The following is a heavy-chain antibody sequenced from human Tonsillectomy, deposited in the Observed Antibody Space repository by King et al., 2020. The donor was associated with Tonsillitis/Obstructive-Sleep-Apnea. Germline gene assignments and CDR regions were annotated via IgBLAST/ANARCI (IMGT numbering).Heavy chain of an antibody. V-gene: IGHV5-10-1*03. J-gene: IGHJ4*02. CDR2: IDPSDSYT. CDR3: GRHRGSTSRGAGGH. D-gene: IGHD5-12*01. Sequence: EVQLVESGAEVKKPGESLRISCKGSGYSFPNYWISWVRQMPGKGLEWMGRIDPSDSYTNYSPSFQGRVTISVDKSSTTAYLQWSSLEASDTAIYYCGRHRGSTSRGAGGHWGQGTLVTVSS. CDR1: GYSFPNYW.